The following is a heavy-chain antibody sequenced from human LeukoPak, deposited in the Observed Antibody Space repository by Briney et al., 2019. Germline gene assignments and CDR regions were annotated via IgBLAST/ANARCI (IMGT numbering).Heavy chain of an antibody. V-gene: IGHV3-21*01. D-gene: IGHD3-10*01. J-gene: IGHJ4*02. CDR1: GFTFSSYS. Sequence: GGSLRLSCAASGFTFSSYSMTWVRQAPGKGLEWVSSISSSSSYIYYADSVKGRFTISRDNAKNSLYLQMNSLRAEDTAVYYCAKDAALRGKQHDYWGQGTLVTVSS. CDR3: AKDAALRGKQHDY. CDR2: ISSSSSYI.